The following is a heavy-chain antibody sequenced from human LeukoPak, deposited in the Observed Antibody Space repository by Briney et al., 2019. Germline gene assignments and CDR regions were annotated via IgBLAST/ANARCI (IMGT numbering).Heavy chain of an antibody. D-gene: IGHD1-1*01. CDR2: ISGDGGIT. Sequence: PGGSLRLSCAASGFNFDDYAMDWVRQAPGRGLEWVSLISGDGGITYYADSVKGRFTISRDNSKNTLYLQINSLRAEDTAVYYCARHFTTGTYYFDYWGQGTLVTVSS. CDR3: ARHFTTGTYYFDY. J-gene: IGHJ4*02. CDR1: GFNFDDYA. V-gene: IGHV3-43*02.